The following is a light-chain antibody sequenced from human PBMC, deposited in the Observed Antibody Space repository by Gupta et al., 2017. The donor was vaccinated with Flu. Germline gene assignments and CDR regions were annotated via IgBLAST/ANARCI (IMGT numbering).Light chain of an antibody. V-gene: IGKV4-1*01. CDR1: QSVLHSSNNKNY. Sequence: DIVMTQSPDSLAVSLGERATINCKSSQSVLHSSNNKNYLAWFQQKPGQPPRLLIYWASTRESGVPDRFSGSGSGTHFTLTINSLQAEDVAVYYCHQEYSPPRTFGQGTKVEIK. CDR2: WAS. CDR3: HQEYSPPRT. J-gene: IGKJ1*01.